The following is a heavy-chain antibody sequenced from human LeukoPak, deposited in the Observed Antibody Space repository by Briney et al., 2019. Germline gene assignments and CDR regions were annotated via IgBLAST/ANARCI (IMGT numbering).Heavy chain of an antibody. J-gene: IGHJ4*02. Sequence: PGGSLRLSCAASGFTFSSYEMNWVRQAPGRGLEWVSYISSSGSTIYYADSVKGRFTISRDNAKNSLYLQMNSLGAEDTAVYYCASAGDYYDSSGYDYWGQGTLVTVSS. V-gene: IGHV3-48*03. CDR3: ASAGDYYDSSGYDY. CDR2: ISSSGSTI. D-gene: IGHD3-22*01. CDR1: GFTFSSYE.